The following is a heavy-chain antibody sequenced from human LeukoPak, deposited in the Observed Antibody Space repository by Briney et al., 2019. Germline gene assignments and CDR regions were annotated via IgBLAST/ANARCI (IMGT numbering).Heavy chain of an antibody. J-gene: IGHJ4*02. CDR1: GFTFSSYA. V-gene: IGHV3-21*01. CDR2: ISSSSSYI. D-gene: IGHD6-19*01. Sequence: SGGPLRLSCAASGFTFSSYAMSWVRQAPGKGLEWVSSISSSSSYIYYADSVKGRFTISRDNAKNSLYLQMNSLRAEDTAVYYCARDLAVASAFDYWGQGTLVTVSS. CDR3: ARDLAVASAFDY.